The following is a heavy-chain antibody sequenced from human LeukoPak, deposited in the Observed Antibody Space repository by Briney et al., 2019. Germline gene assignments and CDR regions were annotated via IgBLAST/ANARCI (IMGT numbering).Heavy chain of an antibody. CDR2: ISGSGGST. V-gene: IGHV3-23*01. Sequence: GGSLRLSCAASGFTFSSYAMSWVRQAPGKGLEWVSAISGSGGSTYYADSVKGRFTISRDNSKNTLYLQMNSLRAEDTAVYYCAKAGVAHLYSNYYMDVWGKGTTVTVSS. J-gene: IGHJ6*03. CDR3: AKAGVAHLYSNYYMDV. CDR1: GFTFSSYA. D-gene: IGHD3-3*01.